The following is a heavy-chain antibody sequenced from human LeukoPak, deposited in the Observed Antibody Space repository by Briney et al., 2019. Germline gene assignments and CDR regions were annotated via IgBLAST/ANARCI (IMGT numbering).Heavy chain of an antibody. CDR1: GGSISSYY. CDR2: IYYSGST. J-gene: IGHJ6*02. D-gene: IGHD3-3*01. V-gene: IGHV4-59*05. Sequence: SETLSLTCTVSGGSISSYYWSWIRQPPGKGLEWIGSIYYSGSTYYNPSLKSRVTISVDTSKNQFSLKLSSVTAADTAVYYCARRITIFGVVTQSYYYGMDVWGQGTTVTVSS. CDR3: ARRITIFGVVTQSYYYGMDV.